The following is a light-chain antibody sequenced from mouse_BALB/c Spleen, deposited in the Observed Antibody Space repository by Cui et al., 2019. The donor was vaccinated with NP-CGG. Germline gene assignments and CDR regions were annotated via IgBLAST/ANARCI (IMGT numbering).Light chain of an antibody. J-gene: IGLJ1*01. CDR3: ALWYSNHWV. V-gene: IGLV1*01. Sequence: HAVVTQESALPTSPGETVTLTCRSSTGAVTTGNYANWVQEKPDHLFTGLIGGTNNRAPGVPARFSGSLIGDKAALTITGAQTEDEAIYFCALWYSNHWVFGGGTKLTVL. CDR1: TGAVTTGNY. CDR2: GTN.